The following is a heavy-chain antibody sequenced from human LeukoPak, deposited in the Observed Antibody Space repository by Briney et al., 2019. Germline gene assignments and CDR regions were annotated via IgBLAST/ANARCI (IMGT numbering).Heavy chain of an antibody. V-gene: IGHV3-7*01. CDR2: IKQEGSEK. CDR3: ARIYCSSTNCDRWNAFDI. CDR1: GFILRSDW. J-gene: IGHJ3*02. Sequence: PGGSLRLSWVASGFILRSDWMSWVREAPGEGREWGANIKQEGSEKFYVDSVKGRFTISRDNAENSLYLQMNSLRVEDTAVYYCARIYCSSTNCDRWNAFDIWGQGTMVTGSS. D-gene: IGHD2-2*01.